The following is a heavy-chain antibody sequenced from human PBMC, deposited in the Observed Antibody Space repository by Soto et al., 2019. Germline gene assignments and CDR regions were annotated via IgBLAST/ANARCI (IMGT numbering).Heavy chain of an antibody. D-gene: IGHD1-26*01. J-gene: IGHJ6*02. CDR3: ARDADSGSSGYYYGMDV. Sequence: SLRLSCAASGFTFSSYSMNWVRQAPGKGLEWVSYISSSSSTIYYADSVKGRFTISRDNAKNSLYLQMNSLRDEDTAVYYCARDADSGSSGYYYGMDVWGQGTTVTVSS. CDR1: GFTFSSYS. CDR2: ISSSSSTI. V-gene: IGHV3-48*02.